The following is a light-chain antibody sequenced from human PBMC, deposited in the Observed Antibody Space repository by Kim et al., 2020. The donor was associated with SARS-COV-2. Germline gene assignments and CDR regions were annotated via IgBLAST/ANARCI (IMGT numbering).Light chain of an antibody. CDR1: KLGDKY. J-gene: IGLJ1*01. CDR3: QASDSSTAV. CDR2: QDS. V-gene: IGLV3-1*01. Sequence: SYELTQPPSVSVSPGQTASITCSGDKLGDKYACWYQQKPGQSPVLVIYQDSKRPSGIPERFSGSNSGNTATLTISGTQAMDEADYYCQASDSSTAVFGTGTKVTVL.